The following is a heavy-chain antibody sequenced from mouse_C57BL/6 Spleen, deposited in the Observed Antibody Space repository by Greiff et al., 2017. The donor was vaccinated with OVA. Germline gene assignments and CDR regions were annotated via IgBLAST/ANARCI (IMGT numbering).Heavy chain of an antibody. CDR3: THYYGSSSYWYVDV. CDR1: GFNIKDYY. V-gene: IGHV14-1*01. Sequence: VQLQQSGAELVRPGASVKLSCTASGFNIKDYYMHWVKQRPEQGLEWIGRIDPEDGDTEYAPKFQGKATMTADTSSNTAYLQLSSLTSEDTAVYYCTHYYGSSSYWYVDVWGTGTTVTVSS. CDR2: IDPEDGDT. D-gene: IGHD1-1*01. J-gene: IGHJ1*03.